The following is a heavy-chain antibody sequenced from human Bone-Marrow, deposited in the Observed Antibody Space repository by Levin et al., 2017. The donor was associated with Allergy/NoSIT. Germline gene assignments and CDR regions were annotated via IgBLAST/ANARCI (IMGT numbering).Heavy chain of an antibody. Sequence: ASVKVSCAASGFTFSNSWMSWVRQAPGKGLEWVANIKEDGSEKYYVDSVKGRFTISRDNAKNSLYVQMNSLRAEDTAVYYCARDQFRRATIGARWFDPWGQGTLVTVSS. CDR3: ARDQFRRATIGARWFDP. J-gene: IGHJ5*02. D-gene: IGHD5-24*01. V-gene: IGHV3-7*01. CDR1: GFTFSNSW. CDR2: IKEDGSEK.